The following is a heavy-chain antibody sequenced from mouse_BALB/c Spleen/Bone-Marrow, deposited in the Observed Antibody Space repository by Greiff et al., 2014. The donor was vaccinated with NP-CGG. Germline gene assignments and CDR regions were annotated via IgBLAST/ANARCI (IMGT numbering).Heavy chain of an antibody. Sequence: QVQLQPSGAELARPGASVKLSCKASGYTFTSYWMQWVKQRPGQCLEWIGAIYPGDGDTRYTQKFKGKATLTADKSSSTAYMQLSSLASEDSAVYYCARGDTATWFAYWGQGTLVTVSA. V-gene: IGHV1-87*01. J-gene: IGHJ3*01. CDR1: GYTFTSYW. CDR2: IYPGDGDT. D-gene: IGHD1-2*01. CDR3: ARGDTATWFAY.